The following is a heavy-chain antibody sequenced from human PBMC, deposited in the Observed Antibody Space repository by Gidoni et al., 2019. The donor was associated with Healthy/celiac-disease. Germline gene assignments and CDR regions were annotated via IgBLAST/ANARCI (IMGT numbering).Heavy chain of an antibody. CDR3: ARGHYYDSSGYYYVKPDYYYYGMDV. Sequence: QVQLVQSGAEVKKPGSSVTVSCKASGGTFSSYAISWVRQAPGQGLEWMGGIIPIFGTANYEQKFQGRVTITADESTSTAYMELSSLRSEDTAVYYCARGHYYDSSGYYYVKPDYYYYGMDVWGQGTTVTVSS. J-gene: IGHJ6*02. CDR1: GGTFSSYA. V-gene: IGHV1-69*01. CDR2: IIPIFGTA. D-gene: IGHD3-22*01.